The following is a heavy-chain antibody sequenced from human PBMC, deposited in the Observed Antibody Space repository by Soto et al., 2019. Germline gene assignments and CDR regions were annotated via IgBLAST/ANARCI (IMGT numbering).Heavy chain of an antibody. J-gene: IGHJ4*02. CDR2: IYYSGST. Sequence: SETLSLTCTVSGGSISSYYWSWIRQPPGKGLEWIGYIYYSGSTNYNPSLKSRVTISVDTSKSQFSLKLSSVTAADTAVYYCARVDSSGSFDYWGQGTLVTVSS. V-gene: IGHV4-59*01. CDR1: GGSISSYY. D-gene: IGHD3-22*01. CDR3: ARVDSSGSFDY.